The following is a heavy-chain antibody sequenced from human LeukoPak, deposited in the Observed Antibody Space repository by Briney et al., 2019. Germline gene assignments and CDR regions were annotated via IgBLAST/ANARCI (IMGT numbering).Heavy chain of an antibody. Sequence: GGSLRLSCAASGFTFSSYAMSWVRQAPGKGLEWVSAISGSGGSTYYADSVKGRFTISRDNAKNSLYLQMNSLRAEDTAVYYCARDSSGYYQNFDYWGQGTLVTVSS. J-gene: IGHJ4*02. D-gene: IGHD3-22*01. V-gene: IGHV3-23*01. CDR1: GFTFSSYA. CDR2: ISGSGGST. CDR3: ARDSSGYYQNFDY.